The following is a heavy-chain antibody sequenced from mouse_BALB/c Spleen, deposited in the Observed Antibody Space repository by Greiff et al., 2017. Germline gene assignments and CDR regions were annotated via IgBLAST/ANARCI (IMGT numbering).Heavy chain of an antibody. CDR2: IDPANGNT. D-gene: IGHD2-2*01. V-gene: IGHV14-3*02. CDR3: ATHGYYFDY. CDR1: GFNIKDTY. Sequence: EVKLVESGAELVKPGASVKLSCTASGFNIKDTYMHWVKQRPEQGLEWIGRIDPANGNTKYDPKFQGKATITADTSSNTAYLQLSSLTSEDTAVYYCATHGYYFDYWGQGTTLTVSS. J-gene: IGHJ2*01.